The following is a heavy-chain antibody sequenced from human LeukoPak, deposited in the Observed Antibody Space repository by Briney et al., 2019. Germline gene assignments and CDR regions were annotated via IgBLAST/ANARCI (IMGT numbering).Heavy chain of an antibody. V-gene: IGHV3-53*01. CDR3: ARESRGHTTGYNDAFDI. CDR2: IYSGGNT. J-gene: IGHJ3*02. CDR1: GFTVSTNY. Sequence: QTGGSLRLSCAASGFTVSTNYMSWVRQAPGKGLEWVSVIYSGGNTYYADSVKGRFTISRDSSKNTLCLQMNSLRAEDTAVYYCARESRGHTTGYNDAFDIWGQGTTVTVSS. D-gene: IGHD1-1*01.